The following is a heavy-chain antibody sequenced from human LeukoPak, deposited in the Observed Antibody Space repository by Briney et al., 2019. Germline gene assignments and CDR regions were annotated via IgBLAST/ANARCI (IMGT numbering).Heavy chain of an antibody. J-gene: IGHJ5*02. CDR2: INPNSGST. CDR3: ASHPPRHYYDSSGYNNWFDP. V-gene: IGHV1-2*02. Sequence: GASVKVSCKASGYTFTGYYMHWVRQAPGQGLEWMGWINPNSGSTNYAQKFQGRVTMTRDTSISTAYMELSRLRSDDTAVYYCASHPPRHYYDSSGYNNWFDPWGQGTLVTVSS. D-gene: IGHD3-22*01. CDR1: GYTFTGYY.